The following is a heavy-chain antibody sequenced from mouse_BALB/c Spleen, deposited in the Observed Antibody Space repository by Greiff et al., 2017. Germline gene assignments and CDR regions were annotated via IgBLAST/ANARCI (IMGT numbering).Heavy chain of an antibody. J-gene: IGHJ3*01. D-gene: IGHD1-1*02. CDR2: IRNKANGYTT. V-gene: IGHV7-3*02. Sequence: EVKLVESGGGLVQPGGSLRLSCATSGFTFTDYYMSWVRQPPGKALEWLGFIRNKANGYTTEYSASVKGRFTISRDNSQSILYLQMNTLRAEDSATYYCARDLYGPFAYWGQGTLVTVSA. CDR3: ARDLYGPFAY. CDR1: GFTFTDYY.